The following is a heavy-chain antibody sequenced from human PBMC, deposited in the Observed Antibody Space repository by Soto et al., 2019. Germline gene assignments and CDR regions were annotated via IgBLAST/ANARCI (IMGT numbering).Heavy chain of an antibody. CDR3: AREFSYYDYIWGSYRLTYYMDV. CDR2: TYYRSKWYN. J-gene: IGHJ6*03. Sequence: SQTLSLNCAISGDSVSSNSAAWNWIRQSPSRGLEWLGRTYYRSKWYNDYAVSVKSRITINPDTSKNQFSLQLNSVTPEDTAVYYCAREFSYYDYIWGSYRLTYYMDVWGKGTTVTVSS. D-gene: IGHD3-16*02. CDR1: GDSVSSNSAA. V-gene: IGHV6-1*01.